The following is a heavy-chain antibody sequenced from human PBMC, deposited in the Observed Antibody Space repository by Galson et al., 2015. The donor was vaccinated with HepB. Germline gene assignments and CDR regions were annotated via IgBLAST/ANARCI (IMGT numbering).Heavy chain of an antibody. CDR3: ARDRGWELLETSYYYGMDV. CDR2: IWYDGSNK. J-gene: IGHJ6*02. CDR1: GFTFSSYG. V-gene: IGHV3-33*01. Sequence: SLRLSCAASGFTFSSYGMHWVRQAPGKGLEWVAVIWYDGSNKYYADSVKGRFTISRDNSKNTLYLQMNSLRAEDTAVYYCARDRGWELLETSYYYGMDVWGQGTTVTVSS. D-gene: IGHD2-15*01.